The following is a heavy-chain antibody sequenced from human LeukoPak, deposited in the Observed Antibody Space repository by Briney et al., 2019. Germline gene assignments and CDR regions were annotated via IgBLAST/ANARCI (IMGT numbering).Heavy chain of an antibody. Sequence: GGSLRLSCAASGFTFSSYNMNWVRQAPGKGLEWVSYISISNAMYHADSVKGRFTISRDNSKNTLYLQMNSLRAEDTAVYYCAGTERVVQGVIESPLDYWGQGTLVTVSS. CDR1: GFTFSSYN. J-gene: IGHJ4*02. V-gene: IGHV3-48*01. CDR3: AGTERVVQGVIESPLDY. D-gene: IGHD3-10*01. CDR2: ISISNAM.